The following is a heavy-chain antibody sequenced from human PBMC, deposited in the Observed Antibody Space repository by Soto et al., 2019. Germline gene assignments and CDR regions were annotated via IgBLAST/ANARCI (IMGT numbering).Heavy chain of an antibody. CDR1: GFIFTNAW. CDR2: IRSKTDGGKT. J-gene: IGHJ4*02. CDR3: TTDLAYHDSSGYPY. Sequence: EVQLVESGGGLVKPGGSLRLSCAASGFIFTNAWMNWVRQGPGKGLEWVGRIRSKTDGGKTDYPAPVKGRFTISRDESENTLYLQMNSLKTDDTAVYYCTTDLAYHDSSGYPYWGQGTLVTVSS. V-gene: IGHV3-15*07. D-gene: IGHD3-22*01.